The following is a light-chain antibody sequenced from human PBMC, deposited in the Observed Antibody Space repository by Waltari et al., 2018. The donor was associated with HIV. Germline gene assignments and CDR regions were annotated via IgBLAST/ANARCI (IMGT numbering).Light chain of an antibody. Sequence: EIMLTQSPDSLSVSPGERATLSCRASQSLSANVAWYQQKPGQPSRLLIYAASTRATGVPARFSGSGSGTEFTLTISGLQSDDSATYYCQQYNKWPPYTFGQGTKVEIK. CDR2: AAS. J-gene: IGKJ2*01. CDR3: QQYNKWPPYT. CDR1: QSLSAN. V-gene: IGKV3-15*01.